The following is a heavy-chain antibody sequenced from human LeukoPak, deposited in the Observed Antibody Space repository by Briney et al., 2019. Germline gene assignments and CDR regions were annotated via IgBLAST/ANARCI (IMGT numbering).Heavy chain of an antibody. J-gene: IGHJ4*02. V-gene: IGHV3-48*04. CDR2: ISSTGSTI. Sequence: GGSLRLSCAASGFTFSSYTMNWVRQAPGKGLEWVSYISSTGSTIYYADSVKGRFTISRDNAKNSLHLQMNGLRVEDTAVYYCARYVPTVVTSSFDYWGQGTLVTVSS. CDR1: GFTFSSYT. CDR3: ARYVPTVVTSSFDY. D-gene: IGHD4-23*01.